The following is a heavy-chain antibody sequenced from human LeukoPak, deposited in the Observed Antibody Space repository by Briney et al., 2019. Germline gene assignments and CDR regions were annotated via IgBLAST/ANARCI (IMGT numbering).Heavy chain of an antibody. D-gene: IGHD3-10*01. Sequence: GGSLRLSCAASGFTFSSYAMHWVRQAPGKGLEWVAVISYDGSNKYYADSVKGRFTISRDNSKNTLYLQMNSLRSEDTAVYYCATAYYYGSGRSLSNHRGIYYYYGMDVWGQGTTVTVSS. CDR3: ATAYYYGSGRSLSNHRGIYYYYGMDV. CDR2: ISYDGSNK. CDR1: GFTFSSYA. V-gene: IGHV3-30-3*01. J-gene: IGHJ6*02.